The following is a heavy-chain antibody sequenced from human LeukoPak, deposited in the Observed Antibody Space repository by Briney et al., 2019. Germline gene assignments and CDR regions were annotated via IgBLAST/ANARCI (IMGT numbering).Heavy chain of an antibody. CDR2: ISAYNGNT. D-gene: IGHD3-22*01. Sequence: ASVKVSCKASGYTFTSYDINWVRQATGQGLEWMGWISAYNGNTNYAQKLQGRVTMTTDTSTSTAYMELRSLRSDDTAVYYCARGGDSSGYYPLDYWGQGTLVTVSS. CDR1: GYTFTSYD. V-gene: IGHV1-18*01. CDR3: ARGGDSSGYYPLDY. J-gene: IGHJ4*02.